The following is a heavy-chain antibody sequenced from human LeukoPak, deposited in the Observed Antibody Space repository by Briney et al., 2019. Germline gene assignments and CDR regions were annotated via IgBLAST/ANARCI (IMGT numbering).Heavy chain of an antibody. CDR3: ARAGGWAREDYKGDAFDM. J-gene: IGHJ3*02. CDR2: ISTYNGNS. D-gene: IGHD6-19*01. CDR1: GYTFTNYG. V-gene: IGHV1-18*01. Sequence: ASVKVSCKASGYTFTNYGISWVPQAPGQGLEWMGWISTYNGNSNYAQKLQDRVTLTTDTSTATAYLDLRNLRSDDTAVYYCARAGGWAREDYKGDAFDMWGQGTIVTVSS.